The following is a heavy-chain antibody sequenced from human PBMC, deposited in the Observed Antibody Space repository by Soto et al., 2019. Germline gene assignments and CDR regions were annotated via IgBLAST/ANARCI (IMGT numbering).Heavy chain of an antibody. D-gene: IGHD1-26*01. CDR3: ARVGGSYLFDP. Sequence: SETLSLTCTVSGGSISSYYWSWIQQPPGKGLEWIGYIYYSGSTNYNPSLKSRVTISVDTSKNQFSLKLSSVTAADTAVYYCARVGGSYLFDPWGQGTLVTVSS. J-gene: IGHJ5*02. V-gene: IGHV4-59*01. CDR1: GGSISSYY. CDR2: IYYSGST.